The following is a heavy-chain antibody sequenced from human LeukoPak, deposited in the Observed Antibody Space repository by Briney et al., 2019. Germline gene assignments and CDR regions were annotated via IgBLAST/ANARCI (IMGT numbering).Heavy chain of an antibody. J-gene: IGHJ4*02. CDR3: ARHTRNGGSVEGSGEPDY. D-gene: IGHD1-14*01. CDR2: INHSGST. V-gene: IGHV4-34*01. CDR1: GGSFSGYY. Sequence: PSETLSLTCAVYGGSFSGYYWSWIRQPPGKGLEWIGEINHSGSTNYNPSLKSRVTISVDTSKNQFSLKLSSVTAADTAVYYCARHTRNGGSVEGSGEPDYWGQGTLVTVSS.